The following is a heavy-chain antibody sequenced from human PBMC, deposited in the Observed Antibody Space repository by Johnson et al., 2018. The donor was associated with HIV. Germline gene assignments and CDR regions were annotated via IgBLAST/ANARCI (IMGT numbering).Heavy chain of an antibody. Sequence: VQLVESGGGVVQPGGSLRLSCAASGFTFSSYWMHWVRQAPGKGLVWVSRINSDGSSTRYADSVKGRFTISRDNSRNTLYLQMNSLRAEDTAVYYCARAKYGGAFDVWGQGTMVSVSS. V-gene: IGHV3-74*02. CDR2: INSDGSST. CDR3: ARAKYGGAFDV. D-gene: IGHD3-16*01. J-gene: IGHJ3*01. CDR1: GFTFSSYW.